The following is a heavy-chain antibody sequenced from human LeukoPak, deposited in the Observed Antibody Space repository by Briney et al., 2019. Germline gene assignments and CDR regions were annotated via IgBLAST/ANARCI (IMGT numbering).Heavy chain of an antibody. CDR2: ISGSGGST. Sequence: GGSLRLSCAASGFTFSSYAMSWVRQAPGKGLEWVSAISGSGGSTYYADSVKGRFTISRDNSKNTLYLQMNSLRAEDTAVYYCAKLNHIVVVVAATNFDYWGQGTLVTVSS. D-gene: IGHD2-15*01. J-gene: IGHJ4*02. CDR3: AKLNHIVVVVAATNFDY. CDR1: GFTFSSYA. V-gene: IGHV3-23*01.